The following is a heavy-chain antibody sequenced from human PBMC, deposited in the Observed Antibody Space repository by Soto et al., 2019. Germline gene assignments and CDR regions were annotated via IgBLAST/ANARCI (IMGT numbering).Heavy chain of an antibody. CDR2: ISGSGGST. Sequence: EVQLLESGGGLAQPGGSLRLSCAASGFTFSSYAMSWVRQAPGKGLEWVSSISGSGGSTYYADPVKRRFTISRDNSKNTLYLQMNSLRAEDTAVYYCVKERSYGGYGFFDYWGQGTLVTVSS. V-gene: IGHV3-23*01. J-gene: IGHJ4*02. CDR3: VKERSYGGYGFFDY. D-gene: IGHD5-12*01. CDR1: GFTFSSYA.